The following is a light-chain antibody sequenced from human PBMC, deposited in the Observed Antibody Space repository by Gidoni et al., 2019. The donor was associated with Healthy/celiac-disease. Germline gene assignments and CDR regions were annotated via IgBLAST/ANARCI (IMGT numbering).Light chain of an antibody. J-gene: IGLJ1*01. CDR3: SSYTSSSTLEV. V-gene: IGLV2-14*03. CDR1: SRDVGGYNY. CDR2: DVS. Sequence: QSALTQPASVSASPGQSITISCTGTSRDVGGYNYVSWYQQHPGKAPKLMIYDVSNRPSGVSNRFSGSKSGNTASLTISGLQAEDEADYYCSSYTSSSTLEVFGTGTKVTVL.